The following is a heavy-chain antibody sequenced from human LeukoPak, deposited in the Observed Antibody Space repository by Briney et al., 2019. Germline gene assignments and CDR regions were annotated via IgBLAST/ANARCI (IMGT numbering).Heavy chain of an antibody. CDR1: GFTFSSYS. D-gene: IGHD2-15*01. Sequence: GGSLRLSCAASGFTFSSYSMNWVRQAPGKGLEWVSSISSSSYIYYADSVKGRFTISRDNAKNSLYLQMNSLRAEDTAVYYCWVVAASYGMDVWGKGTTVTVSS. V-gene: IGHV3-21*01. CDR2: ISSSSYI. CDR3: WVVAASYGMDV. J-gene: IGHJ6*04.